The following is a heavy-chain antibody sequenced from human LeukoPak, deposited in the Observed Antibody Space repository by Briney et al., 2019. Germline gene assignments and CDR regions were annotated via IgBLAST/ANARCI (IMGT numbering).Heavy chain of an antibody. D-gene: IGHD4-23*01. CDR1: GGTFSSYA. CDR2: IIPIFGTA. Sequence: ASVKVSCKASGGTFSSYANSWVRQAPGQGLEWMGGIIPIFGTANYAQKFQGRVTITTDESTSTAYMELSSLRSEDTAVYYCARAVTTVDYYYYYYMDVWGKGTTVTVSS. CDR3: ARAVTTVDYYYYYYMDV. J-gene: IGHJ6*03. V-gene: IGHV1-69*05.